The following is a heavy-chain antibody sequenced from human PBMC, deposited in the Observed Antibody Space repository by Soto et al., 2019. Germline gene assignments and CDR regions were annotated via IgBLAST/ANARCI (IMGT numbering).Heavy chain of an antibody. CDR3: ARTVAGTFK. CDR1: GGSISTYY. Sequence: SETLSLTCTVSGGSISTYYWSWIRQPPGKGLEWIGYIYYSGSTNYNPSLKSRVTISVDTSKNQFSLKLSSVTAADTAVYYCARTVAGTFKWGQGTLVLVSS. D-gene: IGHD6-19*01. CDR2: IYYSGST. V-gene: IGHV4-59*01. J-gene: IGHJ4*02.